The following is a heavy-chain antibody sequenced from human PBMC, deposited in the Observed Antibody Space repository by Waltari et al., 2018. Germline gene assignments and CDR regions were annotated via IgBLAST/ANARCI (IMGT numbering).Heavy chain of an antibody. D-gene: IGHD3-3*01. V-gene: IGHV1-3*01. Sequence: VQLAQSGTEVKKPGASVRLSCKASGYSFTSYSIHWVRQAPGQGLELMGWINAGNGHLRYSQDFQDRITITMDTFASTAYMELSSLTSEDTAVYYCTRDLAIGDPDFDYWGQGTLVTVSS. CDR2: INAGNGHL. CDR3: TRDLAIGDPDFDY. J-gene: IGHJ4*02. CDR1: GYSFTSYS.